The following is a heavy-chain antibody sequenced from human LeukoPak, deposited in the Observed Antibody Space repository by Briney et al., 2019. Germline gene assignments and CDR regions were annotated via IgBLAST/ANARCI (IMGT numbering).Heavy chain of an antibody. Sequence: PSETLSLTCTVSGGSISSGGYYWSWIRQPPGKGLEWIGYIYHSGSTYFNPSLKSRVTISVDRSKNQFSLKLSSVTAADTAVYYCARDYGSGIYGDNALDIWGQGIMVTVSS. CDR1: GGSISSGGYY. CDR3: ARDYGSGIYGDNALDI. CDR2: IYHSGST. D-gene: IGHD3-10*01. J-gene: IGHJ3*02. V-gene: IGHV4-30-2*01.